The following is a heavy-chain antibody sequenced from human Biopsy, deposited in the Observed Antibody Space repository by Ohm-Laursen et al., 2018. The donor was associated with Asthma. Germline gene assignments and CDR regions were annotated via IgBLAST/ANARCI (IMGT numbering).Heavy chain of an antibody. CDR2: ISVYNGNT. D-gene: IGHD3-10*01. J-gene: IGHJ6*02. Sequence: ASVKVSCKASGYTFINYAIHWVRQAPGQRPEWMGWISVYNGNTKVAQKLQDRVTMITDTSTSTAYMELRSLRSDDTAVYFCARAVDYSHYYGIDVWGQGTTVTVS. V-gene: IGHV1-18*01. CDR3: ARAVDYSHYYGIDV. CDR1: GYTFINYA.